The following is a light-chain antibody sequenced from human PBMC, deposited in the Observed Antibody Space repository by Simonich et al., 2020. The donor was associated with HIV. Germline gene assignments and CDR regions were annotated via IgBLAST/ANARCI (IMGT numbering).Light chain of an antibody. CDR1: SSDVGGYHY. Sequence: QSALTQPASVSGSPGQSITISCHGTSSDVGGYHYVSWYQQHPGKAPQLMIYDVSNRPSGVSNRFSGSKSGNTASLTISGLQAEDEADYYCSSYTSSSTLAVFGGGTQLTVL. CDR3: SSYTSSSTLAV. CDR2: DVS. J-gene: IGLJ7*01. V-gene: IGLV2-14*03.